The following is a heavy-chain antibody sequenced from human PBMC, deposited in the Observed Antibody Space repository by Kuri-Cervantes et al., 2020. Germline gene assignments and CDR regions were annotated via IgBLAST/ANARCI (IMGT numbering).Heavy chain of an antibody. Sequence: GGSLRLSCSASGFTFSAYAMHWVRQAPGKGLEWVSVIYSGGSTYYADSVKGRFTISRDNSKNTLYLQMNSLRAEDTAVYYCLGVGDYWGQGTLVTVSS. D-gene: IGHD3-10*01. CDR1: GFTFSAYA. CDR2: IYSGGST. CDR3: LGVGDY. J-gene: IGHJ4*02. V-gene: IGHV3-NL1*01.